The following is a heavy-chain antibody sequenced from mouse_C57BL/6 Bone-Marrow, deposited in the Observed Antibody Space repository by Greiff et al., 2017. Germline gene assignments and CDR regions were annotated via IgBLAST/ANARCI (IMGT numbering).Heavy chain of an antibody. CDR2: IDPSDSYT. CDR3: ARHGSSRFDY. V-gene: IGHV1-59*01. J-gene: IGHJ2*01. Sequence: QVQLQQPGAELVRPGTSVKLSCKASGYTFTSYWMHWVKQRPGQGLEWIGVIDPSDSYTNYNQKFKGKATLTVDTSSSTADMQLSSLTSEDSAVYYCARHGSSRFDYWGQGTTLTVSS. D-gene: IGHD1-1*01. CDR1: GYTFTSYW.